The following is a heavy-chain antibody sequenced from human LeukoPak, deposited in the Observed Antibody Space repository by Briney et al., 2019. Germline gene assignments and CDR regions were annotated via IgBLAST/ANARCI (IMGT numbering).Heavy chain of an antibody. Sequence: SETLSLTCAVYGGSFSGYYWSWIRQPPGKGLEWIGEINHSGSTNYNPSLKSRVTISVDTSKNQFSLKLSSVTAADTAVYYCAREIAARKRNYYYYYYMDVWGKGTTVSVSS. D-gene: IGHD6-13*01. CDR1: GGSFSGYY. V-gene: IGHV4-34*01. CDR2: INHSGST. J-gene: IGHJ6*03. CDR3: AREIAARKRNYYYYYYMDV.